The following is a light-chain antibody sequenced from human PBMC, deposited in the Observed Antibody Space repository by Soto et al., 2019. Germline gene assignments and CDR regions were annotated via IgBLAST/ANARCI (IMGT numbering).Light chain of an antibody. J-gene: IGLJ2*01. CDR1: SSDIGGYDY. V-gene: IGLV2-14*01. CDR2: DVT. Sequence: QSALTQPASVSGSPGQSITISCTGTSSDIGGYDYVSWYQQYPGKVPKLMIYDVTNRASGVPSRFSASKSGDTASLTISGLQAEDKADYYCSSYTSTSTLVVFGGGTKLTVL. CDR3: SSYTSTSTLVV.